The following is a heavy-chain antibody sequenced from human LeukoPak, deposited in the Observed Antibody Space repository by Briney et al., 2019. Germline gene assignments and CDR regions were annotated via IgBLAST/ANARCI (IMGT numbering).Heavy chain of an antibody. Sequence: GGSLRLSCAASGFTFSSYSMNWVRQAPGKGLEWVSSISSGSTDIYYADSVKGRFTISRDNAKNSLHLQMNSLRAEDTAVYYCARHAGRGYSYVEFDYWGQGTLVTVSS. CDR1: GFTFSSYS. J-gene: IGHJ4*02. V-gene: IGHV3-21*01. CDR3: ARHAGRGYSYVEFDY. CDR2: ISSGSTDI. D-gene: IGHD5-18*01.